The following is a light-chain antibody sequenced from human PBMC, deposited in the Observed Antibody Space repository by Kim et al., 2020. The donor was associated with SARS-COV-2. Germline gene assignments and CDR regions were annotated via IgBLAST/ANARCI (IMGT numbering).Light chain of an antibody. J-gene: IGKJ2*01. CDR3: QQYFRSPYT. CDR1: QSVLYSSNNNNY. Sequence: DIVMTQSPDSLALSLGEGASISCKSSQSVLYSSNNNNYLAWYQQKPGQPPKLLIYSASTRESGVPDRFTGSGSGTDFTLTISRLQTEDVAVYFCQQYFRSPYTFGQGTKLEI. V-gene: IGKV4-1*01. CDR2: SAS.